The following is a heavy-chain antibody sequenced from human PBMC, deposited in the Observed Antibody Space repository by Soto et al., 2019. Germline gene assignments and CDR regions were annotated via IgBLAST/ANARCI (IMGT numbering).Heavy chain of an antibody. CDR1: GGSISSYY. CDR3: ASLPTYSRWRYLFAY. D-gene: IGHD6-13*01. J-gene: IGHJ4*02. V-gene: IGHV4-59*08. CDR2: IYYSGST. Sequence: SETLSLTCTVSGGSISSYYWSWIRQPPGKGLEWIGYIYYSGSTNYNPSLKSRVTISVDTSKNQFSLKLSSVTAAEPAVYYCASLPTYSRWRYLFAYWGTGTLVAVCS.